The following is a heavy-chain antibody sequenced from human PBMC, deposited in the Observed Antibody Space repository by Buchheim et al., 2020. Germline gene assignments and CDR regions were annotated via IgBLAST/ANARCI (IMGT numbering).Heavy chain of an antibody. Sequence: QVQLQQWGAGLLKPSETLSLTCAVYGGSFSGYYWSWIRQPPGKGLEWIGEINHRGSTNYNPSLKSRVTRSVNTYKNQFSLKLSSVTAADTAVYYCARGSSSWLYYGMDVWGQGTT. CDR2: INHRGST. J-gene: IGHJ6*02. CDR3: ARGSSSWLYYGMDV. V-gene: IGHV4-34*01. D-gene: IGHD6-13*01. CDR1: GGSFSGYY.